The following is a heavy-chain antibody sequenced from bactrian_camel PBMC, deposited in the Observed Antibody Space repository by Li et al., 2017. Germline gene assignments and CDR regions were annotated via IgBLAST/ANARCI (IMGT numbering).Heavy chain of an antibody. V-gene: IGHV3-3*01. CDR3: AARRGACGAEWWLFGY. CDR1: PPTYSSPC. CDR2: IDPDRS. Sequence: HVQLVESGGGSVQAGGSLTLSCRVSPPTYSSPCMARFRQPPGKVREAVAAIDPDRSYYAESVRGRFAISRDSHENTVDLQMNSLTPEDSAMYYCAARRGACGAEWWLFGYRGQGTQVTVS. D-gene: IGHD7*01. J-gene: IGHJ6*01.